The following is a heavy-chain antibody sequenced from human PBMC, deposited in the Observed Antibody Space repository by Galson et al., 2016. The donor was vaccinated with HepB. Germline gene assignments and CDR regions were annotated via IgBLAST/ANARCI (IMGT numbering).Heavy chain of an antibody. CDR3: ARVPHGTSTRYGMDV. J-gene: IGHJ6*02. D-gene: IGHD3/OR15-3a*01. CDR1: GNTFSNYY. CDR2: INPSDGSA. Sequence: SVKVSCKASGNTFSNYYIHWVRQTPGQGFEWMGVINPSDGSATDAQKFLGRISMTSDTSTTTVYMDLSNLTSEDSAVYYCARVPHGTSTRYGMDVWGQGTTVTVSS. V-gene: IGHV1-46*01.